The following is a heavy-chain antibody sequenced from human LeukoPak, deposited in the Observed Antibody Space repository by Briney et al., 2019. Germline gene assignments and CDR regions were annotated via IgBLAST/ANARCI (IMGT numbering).Heavy chain of an antibody. D-gene: IGHD6-13*01. V-gene: IGHV3-74*01. CDR2: INSDGSST. CDR1: GFTFSSYW. J-gene: IGHJ3*02. Sequence: GGSLRLSCAASGFTFSSYWMHWVRQAPGKGLVWVSRINSDGSSTNYADAVKGRFTISRDNAKNTLYLQTNSLRAEDTAVYYCARGGSSWSAFDIWGQGTMGIVS. CDR3: ARGGSSWSAFDI.